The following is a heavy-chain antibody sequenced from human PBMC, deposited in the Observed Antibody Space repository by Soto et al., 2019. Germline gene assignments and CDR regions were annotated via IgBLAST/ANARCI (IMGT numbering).Heavy chain of an antibody. CDR3: ATLNSFGSDY. CDR2: INSDGSAT. V-gene: IGHV3-74*01. D-gene: IGHD5-18*01. Sequence: GGSLRLSCAASGFTFSSYWMHWVRQTAGKGLVWVSQINSDGSATRYADSVKGRFTISRDNAKNAVYLQMNSLRAEDTAVYYCATLNSFGSDYWGQGTLVTVSS. J-gene: IGHJ4*02. CDR1: GFTFSSYW.